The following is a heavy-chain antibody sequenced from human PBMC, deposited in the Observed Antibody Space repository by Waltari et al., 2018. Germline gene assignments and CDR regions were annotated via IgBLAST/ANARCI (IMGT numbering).Heavy chain of an antibody. CDR1: GFTVSSNY. D-gene: IGHD3-22*01. Sequence: EVQLVESGGGLIQPGGSMRLSCAASGFTVSSNYMSWVRQAPGKGLGGVQVNYSGGITYYADSVKGRFTISRDNSKNTLYLQMNSLRAEDTAVYYCARGADDSSGGIDYWGQGTLVTVSS. J-gene: IGHJ4*02. CDR3: ARGADDSSGGIDY. V-gene: IGHV3-53*01. CDR2: NYSGGIT.